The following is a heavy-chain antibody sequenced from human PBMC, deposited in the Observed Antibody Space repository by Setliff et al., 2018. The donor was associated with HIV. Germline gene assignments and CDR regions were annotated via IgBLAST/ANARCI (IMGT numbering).Heavy chain of an antibody. V-gene: IGHV4-59*11. D-gene: IGHD2-21*02. CDR3: ARKRNGDFLIGAFDI. J-gene: IGHJ3*02. CDR1: GGSIGIHY. Sequence: PSETLSLTCAVSGGSIGIHYWSWIRQPPGKGLEWIGTVYHTGSTIYNPSLQSRVIMSVDTSRNQFSLNVNSLTAADTAVYYCARKRNGDFLIGAFDIWGQGTMVTVSS. CDR2: VYHTGST.